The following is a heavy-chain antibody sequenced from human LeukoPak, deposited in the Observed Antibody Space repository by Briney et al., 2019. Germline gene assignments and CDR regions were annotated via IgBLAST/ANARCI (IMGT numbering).Heavy chain of an antibody. J-gene: IGHJ4*02. V-gene: IGHV1-24*01. Sequence: GASVKVSCKVSGYTLTELSMHWVRQAPGKGLEWMGGFDPEDGETIYAQKFQGRVTMTEDTSTDTAYMELSSLRSEDTAVYYCARDPTHCSRTTCYAGRFDYWGQGTLVTVSS. CDR1: GYTLTELS. D-gene: IGHD2-2*01. CDR2: FDPEDGET. CDR3: ARDPTHCSRTTCYAGRFDY.